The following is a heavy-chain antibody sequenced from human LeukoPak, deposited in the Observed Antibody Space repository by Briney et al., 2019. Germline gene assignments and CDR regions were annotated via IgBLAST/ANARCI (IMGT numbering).Heavy chain of an antibody. CDR3: AKAPGIVGATIRFDY. Sequence: GGSLRLSCAASGFTFSSYAMSWVRRAPGKGLEWVSGISGSGGSTNYADSVKGRFTISRDTSKNTLFLQMNSLRAEDTAVYYCAKAPGIVGATIRFDYWGQGTLVTVSS. D-gene: IGHD1-26*01. V-gene: IGHV3-23*01. J-gene: IGHJ4*02. CDR2: ISGSGGST. CDR1: GFTFSSYA.